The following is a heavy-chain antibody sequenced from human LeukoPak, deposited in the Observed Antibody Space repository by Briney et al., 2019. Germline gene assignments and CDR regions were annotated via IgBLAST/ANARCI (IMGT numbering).Heavy chain of an antibody. Sequence: ASVKVSCKASGYTFTGYYMHWVRQAPGQGLEWMGWINPNSGGTNYAQKFQGRVTMTRDTSISTAYMELSRLRSDDTAVYYCARVAGYYDFWSGYFDYWGQGTLVTVSS. CDR1: GYTFTGYY. CDR3: ARVAGYYDFWSGYFDY. V-gene: IGHV1-2*02. CDR2: INPNSGGT. D-gene: IGHD3-3*01. J-gene: IGHJ4*02.